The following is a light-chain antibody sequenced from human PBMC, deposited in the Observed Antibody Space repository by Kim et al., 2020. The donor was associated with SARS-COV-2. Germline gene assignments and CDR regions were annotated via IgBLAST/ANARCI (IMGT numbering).Light chain of an antibody. CDR2: YDS. V-gene: IGLV3-21*04. Sequence: SYELTQPPSVSVAPGKTARLTCGGNNIGSKSVHWYQQKPGQAPVLVIYYDSDRPSGIPERFSGSNSGNTATLTISRVEAGDEADYYCQVWDSSSDHWVFGGGTQVSVL. J-gene: IGLJ3*02. CDR1: NIGSKS. CDR3: QVWDSSSDHWV.